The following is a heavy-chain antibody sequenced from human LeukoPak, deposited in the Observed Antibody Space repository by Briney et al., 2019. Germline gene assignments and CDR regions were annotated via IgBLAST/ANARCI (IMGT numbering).Heavy chain of an antibody. CDR1: GFTFSSYA. D-gene: IGHD3-22*01. Sequence: GGSLRLSCAASGFTFSSYAMSWVRQAPGKGLEWVSAISGSGGSTYYADSVKGRLTISRDNSKNTLYLQMNSLRAEDTAVYYCAKITYYYDSSGYYDYWGQGTLVTVSS. J-gene: IGHJ4*02. V-gene: IGHV3-23*01. CDR3: AKITYYYDSSGYYDY. CDR2: ISGSGGST.